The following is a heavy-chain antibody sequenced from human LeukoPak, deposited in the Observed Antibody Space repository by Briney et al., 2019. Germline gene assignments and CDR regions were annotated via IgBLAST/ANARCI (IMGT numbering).Heavy chain of an antibody. CDR2: ISYDGINK. V-gene: IGHV3-30*18. D-gene: IGHD1-26*01. CDR1: GFAFTDYD. J-gene: IGHJ4*02. CDR3: AKDRSGSYGVRGYFDY. Sequence: HTGGSLRLSCAASGFAFTDYDMHWVRQAPGKGLEWVAIISYDGINKYYTDSVKGLFTISRDNSKNTLYLQMSSLRAEDTAVYYCAKDRSGSYGVRGYFDYWGQGNLVTVSS.